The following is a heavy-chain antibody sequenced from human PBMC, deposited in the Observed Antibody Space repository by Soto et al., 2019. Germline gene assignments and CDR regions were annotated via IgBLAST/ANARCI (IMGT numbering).Heavy chain of an antibody. J-gene: IGHJ6*03. CDR1: GFTFSSYG. V-gene: IGHV3-30*18. D-gene: IGHD4-4*01. CDR3: AKEPVTPTYYYYMDV. CDR2: ISYDGSNK. Sequence: GGSLRLSCAASGFTFSSYGMHWVRQAPGKGLEWVAVISYDGSNKYYADSVKGRFTISRDNSKNTLYLQMNSLRAEDTAVYYCAKEPVTPTYYYYMDVWGKGTTVTVSS.